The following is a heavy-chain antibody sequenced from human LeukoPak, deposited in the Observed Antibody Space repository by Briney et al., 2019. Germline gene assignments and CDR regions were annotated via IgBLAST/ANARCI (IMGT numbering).Heavy chain of an antibody. D-gene: IGHD1-1*01. CDR2: MNPNNGNS. J-gene: IGHJ4*02. Sequence: ASVKVSCKASGYTFASYDITWVRQATGQGLEWMGWMNPNNGNSGYAQKFPGRVTMTQNTSISTAYMELSSLRSEDTALYYCARVLRVGTYSADYWGQGTLVTVSS. V-gene: IGHV1-8*01. CDR1: GYTFASYD. CDR3: ARVLRVGTYSADY.